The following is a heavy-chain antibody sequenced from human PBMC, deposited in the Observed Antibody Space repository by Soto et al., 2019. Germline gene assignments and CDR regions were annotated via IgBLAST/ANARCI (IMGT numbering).Heavy chain of an antibody. CDR1: GFTFTNYA. CDR3: EKNLWFGESVFES. V-gene: IGHV3-23*01. D-gene: IGHD3-10*01. Sequence: EVQLLESGGRLVQPGGSLRLACEVSGFTFTNYAMSWVRQAPGKGLEWLSRISGSGGSTSYADSVKGRFTVSRDNSKNTLYLQMVSLITEDTAIYYCEKNLWFGESVFESWGQGTLVTVSS. J-gene: IGHJ4*02. CDR2: ISGSGGST.